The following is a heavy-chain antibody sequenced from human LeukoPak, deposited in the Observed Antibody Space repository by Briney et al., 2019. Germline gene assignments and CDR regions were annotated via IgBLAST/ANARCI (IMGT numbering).Heavy chain of an antibody. D-gene: IGHD6-13*01. CDR2: ISWNSASV. Sequence: GGSLRLSCEASGFTFDDYGMHWVRQAPGKGLEWVSTISWNSASVGYVDSVKGRFTISRDNAKKTLYLQMNSLRPEVTALYYSAKDYGYSSSWYDYWGQGTLVTVSS. CDR3: AKDYGYSSSWYDY. V-gene: IGHV3-9*01. CDR1: GFTFDDYG. J-gene: IGHJ4*02.